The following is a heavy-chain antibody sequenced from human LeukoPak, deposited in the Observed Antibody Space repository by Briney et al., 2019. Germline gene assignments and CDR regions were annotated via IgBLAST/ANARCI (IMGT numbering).Heavy chain of an antibody. D-gene: IGHD5-24*01. CDR2: TYYRSKWYN. V-gene: IGHV6-1*01. CDR3: ARGSQGDGYSADEAFDF. J-gene: IGHJ3*01. Sequence: SQTLSLTCAISGDSVSGNSTAYNWIRPSPSRGLEWLGRTYYRSKWYNDYAVSVKSRITFNPDTSKNQLSLHLNSVTPEDTAVYYCARGSQGDGYSADEAFDFWGQGTMVTVSS. CDR1: GDSVSGNSTA.